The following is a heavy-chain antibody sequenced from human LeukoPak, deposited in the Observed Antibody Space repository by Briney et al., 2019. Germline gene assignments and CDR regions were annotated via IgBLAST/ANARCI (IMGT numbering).Heavy chain of an antibody. CDR2: TFHSGSP. CDR1: GYSISSGYY. Sequence: SETLSLTCNVSGYSISSGYYWGWIRQPPGKALEWIGTTFHSGSPNYNPSLKSRVTISIDTSKNQFSLKLSSVTAADTAFYYCARDAGGDFDYWGQGTLVTVTS. J-gene: IGHJ4*02. D-gene: IGHD2-21*01. CDR3: ARDAGGDFDY. V-gene: IGHV4-38-2*02.